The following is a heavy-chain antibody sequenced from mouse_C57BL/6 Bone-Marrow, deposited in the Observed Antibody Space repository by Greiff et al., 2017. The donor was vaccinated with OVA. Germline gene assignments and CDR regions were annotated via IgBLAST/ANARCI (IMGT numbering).Heavy chain of an antibody. V-gene: IGHV5-4*01. CDR2: ISDGGSYT. J-gene: IGHJ2*01. Sequence: EVQRVESGGGLVKPGGSLKLSCAASGFTFSSYAMSWVRQTPEKRLEWVATISDGGSYTYYPDNVKGRFTISRDNAKNNLYLQMSHLKSEDTAMYYCARDEGRPYFDYWGQGTTLTVSS. CDR1: GFTFSSYA. D-gene: IGHD3-3*01. CDR3: ARDEGRPYFDY.